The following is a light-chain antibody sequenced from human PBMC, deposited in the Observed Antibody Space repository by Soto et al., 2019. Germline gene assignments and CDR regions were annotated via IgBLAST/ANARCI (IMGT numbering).Light chain of an antibody. J-gene: IGKJ3*01. CDR1: QSVSRY. Sequence: EIVLTQSPATLSLSPGERATLSCRASQSVSRYLAWYQQKPGQAPRLLIFDASNRATGIPARFSGSGSGTDFTLTISSLAPEDFAVYYCQQRTDSEITFGPGTKVDIK. V-gene: IGKV3-11*01. CDR3: QQRTDSEIT. CDR2: DAS.